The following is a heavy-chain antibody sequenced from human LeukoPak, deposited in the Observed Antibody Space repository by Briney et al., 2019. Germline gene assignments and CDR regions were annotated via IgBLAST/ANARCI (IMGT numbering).Heavy chain of an antibody. J-gene: IGHJ4*02. CDR1: GFTFSSYW. CDR3: ARIYSNGWPDY. CDR2: ISGDGSGI. Sequence: GGSLRLSCAASGFTFSSYWMHWVRQAPGKGLVWVSRISGDGSGITFADSVKGRFSISRDNAKNTLYLQMNSLRGEDTAVYYCARIYSNGWPDYWGQGTLVTVSS. V-gene: IGHV3-74*01. D-gene: IGHD6-19*01.